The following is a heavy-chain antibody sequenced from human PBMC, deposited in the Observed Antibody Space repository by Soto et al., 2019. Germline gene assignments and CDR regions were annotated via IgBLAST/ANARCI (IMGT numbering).Heavy chain of an antibody. D-gene: IGHD4-17*01. CDR1: GGSINTHY. V-gene: IGHV4-59*06. Sequence: PSETLSLTCTVSGGSINTHYWNWIRQPPGKGLGWIGNIYYSGSSNYNPSLKSRVTMSLDTSANQFSLKLSSLTAADTAVYYCARGRDYGDFNWLDPWGQGTLVTVSS. CDR3: ARGRDYGDFNWLDP. J-gene: IGHJ5*02. CDR2: IYYSGSS.